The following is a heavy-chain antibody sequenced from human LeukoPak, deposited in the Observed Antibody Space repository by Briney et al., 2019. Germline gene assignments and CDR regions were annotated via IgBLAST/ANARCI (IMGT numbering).Heavy chain of an antibody. Sequence: GGSLRLSCAASGFTFSSYSMNWVRQAPGKGLEWVSYISSSSSTIYYADSVKGRFTISRDNAKNSLYLQMNSLRAEDTAVYYCARDVVVGATNYYYMDVWGKGTTVTVSS. CDR2: ISSSSSTI. CDR1: GFTFSSYS. D-gene: IGHD1-26*01. J-gene: IGHJ6*03. V-gene: IGHV3-48*01. CDR3: ARDVVVGATNYYYMDV.